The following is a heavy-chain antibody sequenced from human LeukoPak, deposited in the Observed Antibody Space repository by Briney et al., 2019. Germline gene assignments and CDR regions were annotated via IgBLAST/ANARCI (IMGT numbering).Heavy chain of an antibody. V-gene: IGHV1-69*06. CDR2: IIPIFGTA. CDR3: ARGITVHTAMIFYYYYYMDV. Sequence: ASVKVSCKASGGTFSSYAISWVRQAPGQGLEWMGGIIPIFGTANYAQKFQGRVTITADKSTSTAYMELSSLRSEDTAVYYCARGITVHTAMIFYYYYYMDVWGKGTTVTVSS. D-gene: IGHD5-18*01. J-gene: IGHJ6*03. CDR1: GGTFSSYA.